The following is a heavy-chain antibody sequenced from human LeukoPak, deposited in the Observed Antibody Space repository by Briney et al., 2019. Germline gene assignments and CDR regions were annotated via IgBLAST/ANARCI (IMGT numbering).Heavy chain of an antibody. CDR1: GFTFSDYY. J-gene: IGHJ5*02. V-gene: IGHV3-11*04. D-gene: IGHD5-12*01. Sequence: GGSLRLSCAASGFTFSDYYMSWIRQAPGKGLEWILYISSSGSIIQNADSVKGRSTISRDNANNSVYLQMNSLRAEDTAVYYCARGGGYNWFDPWGRGTLVTVSS. CDR3: ARGGGYNWFDP. CDR2: ISSSGSII.